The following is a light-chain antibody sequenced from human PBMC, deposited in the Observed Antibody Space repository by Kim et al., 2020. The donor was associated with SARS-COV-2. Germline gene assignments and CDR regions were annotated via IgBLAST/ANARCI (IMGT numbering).Light chain of an antibody. CDR1: SSDVGGYDY. CDR3: SSYRSSSNVV. V-gene: IGLV2-14*04. Sequence: GQSITISCTGTSSDVGGYDYVSWYQQRPGKAPKLMICDVSKRPSGVSNRFSGSKSGNTASLTISGLQAEDEADYYCSSYRSSSNVVFGGGTQLTVL. CDR2: DVS. J-gene: IGLJ2*01.